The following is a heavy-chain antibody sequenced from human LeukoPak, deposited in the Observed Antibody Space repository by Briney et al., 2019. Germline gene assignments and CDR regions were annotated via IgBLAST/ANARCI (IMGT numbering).Heavy chain of an antibody. CDR2: INPNSGGT. V-gene: IGHV1-2*06. CDR3: ARELSGSYDY. CDR1: GYTFTSYG. Sequence: ASVKVSCKASGYTFTSYGISWVRQAPGQGLEWMGRINPNSGGTNYAQKFQGRVTMTRDTSISTAYMELSRLRSDDTAVYYCARELSGSYDYWGQGTLVTVSS. J-gene: IGHJ4*02. D-gene: IGHD1-26*01.